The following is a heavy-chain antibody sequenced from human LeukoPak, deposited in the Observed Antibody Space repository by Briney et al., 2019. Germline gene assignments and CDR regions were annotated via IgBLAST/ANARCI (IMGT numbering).Heavy chain of an antibody. D-gene: IGHD6-13*01. CDR2: IIPIFGTA. CDR3: ARDRIAAAVPDAFDI. CDR1: GGTFSSYA. J-gene: IGHJ3*02. Sequence: SVKLSCKASGGTFSSYAIGWVRQAPGQGLEWMGGIIPIFGTANYAQKFQGRVRISADESTSTAYMELSSLRSEDTGVHYCARDRIAAAVPDAFDIWGQGTMVTVPS. V-gene: IGHV1-69*01.